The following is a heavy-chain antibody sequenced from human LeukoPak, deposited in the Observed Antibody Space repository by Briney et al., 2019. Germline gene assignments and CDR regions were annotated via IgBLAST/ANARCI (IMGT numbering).Heavy chain of an antibody. J-gene: IGHJ4*02. Sequence: PSETLSLTCTVSGGSISSFYWSWIRQPPGKGLEWIGYIYYTGSTNYNPSFKSRVTTSVDTSKNQFSLKLSSVTAADTAVYYCARGGVATFDYWAREPWSPSPQ. V-gene: IGHV4-59*01. CDR3: ARGGVATFDY. D-gene: IGHD2-8*01. CDR2: IYYTGST. CDR1: GGSISSFY.